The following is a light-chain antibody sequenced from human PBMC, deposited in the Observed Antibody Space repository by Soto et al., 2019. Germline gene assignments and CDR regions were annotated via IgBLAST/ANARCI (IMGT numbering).Light chain of an antibody. CDR2: AAS. J-gene: IGKJ1*01. CDR3: QQYNNWPPWT. Sequence: TQMTQSPLSLSASVGEKIIITCRASQTISNYLNWYQQQPGKAPKLLIYAASSLQSGVPSRFSGSGSGTEFTLTISSLQSEDFAVYYCQQYNNWPPWTFGRGTKVDIK. CDR1: QTISNY. V-gene: IGKV1-39*01.